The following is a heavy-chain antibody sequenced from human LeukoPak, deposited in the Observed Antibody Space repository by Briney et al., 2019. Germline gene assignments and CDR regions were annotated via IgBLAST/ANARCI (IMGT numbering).Heavy chain of an antibody. V-gene: IGHV3-9*01. D-gene: IGHD5-12*01. J-gene: IGHJ4*02. Sequence: PGRSLRLSCAASGLTFDDHAMHWVRQTPGKGLEWVSGISWNGRSIDYADSVRGRFTISRDNAKNSLYLQMNSLRAEDTALYYCAKDIGVARTWAFDYWGQGTLVTVSS. CDR3: AKDIGVARTWAFDY. CDR2: ISWNGRSI. CDR1: GLTFDDHA.